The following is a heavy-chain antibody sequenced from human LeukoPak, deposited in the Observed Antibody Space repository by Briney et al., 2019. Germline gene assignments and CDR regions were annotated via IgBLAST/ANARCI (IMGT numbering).Heavy chain of an antibody. CDR2: IWYDGSNK. CDR3: AREDYGDYGEAFDY. V-gene: IGHV3-33*01. Sequence: QTGGSLRLSCAASGFTFSTYGMHWVRQAPGKGLEWVAVIWYDGSNKYYADSVKGRFTISRDNSKNTLYLQMSSLRAEDTAVYYCAREDYGDYGEAFDYWGQGTLVTVSS. D-gene: IGHD4-17*01. CDR1: GFTFSTYG. J-gene: IGHJ4*02.